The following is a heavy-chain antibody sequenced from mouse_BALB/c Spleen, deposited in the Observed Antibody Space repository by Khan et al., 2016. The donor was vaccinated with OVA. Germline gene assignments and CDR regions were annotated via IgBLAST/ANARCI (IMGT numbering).Heavy chain of an antibody. J-gene: IGHJ3*01. Sequence: VQLKQSGPELVKPGASVKMSCKASGYTFTSYVMHWVKQKPGQGLEWIGYINPYNDGTKYNEKFKGKATLTSDKSSSTAYMELSSLTSEDSAVYYCARRGYFGSSSFAYWGQGTLVTVSA. V-gene: IGHV1S136*01. CDR2: INPYNDGT. CDR1: GYTFTSYV. CDR3: ARRGYFGSSSFAY. D-gene: IGHD1-1*01.